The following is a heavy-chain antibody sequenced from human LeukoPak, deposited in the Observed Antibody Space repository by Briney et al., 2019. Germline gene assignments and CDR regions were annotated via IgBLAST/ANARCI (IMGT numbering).Heavy chain of an antibody. Sequence: PSETLSLTCAVYGGSFSGYYWSWIRQPPGKGLEWIGYIYTSGSTNYNPSLKSRVTISVDTSKNQFSLKLSSVTAADTAVYYCARHGPIPLYYDFWSGYYPHYYYYMDVWGKGTTVTVSS. V-gene: IGHV4-4*09. CDR1: GGSFSGYY. D-gene: IGHD3-3*01. J-gene: IGHJ6*03. CDR3: ARHGPIPLYYDFWSGYYPHYYYYMDV. CDR2: IYTSGST.